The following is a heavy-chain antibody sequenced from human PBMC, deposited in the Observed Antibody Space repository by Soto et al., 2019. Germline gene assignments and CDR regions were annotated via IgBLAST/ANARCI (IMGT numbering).Heavy chain of an antibody. CDR3: ARERDIVATKYYFDY. J-gene: IGHJ4*02. CDR1: GGTFSSYA. D-gene: IGHD5-12*01. Sequence: SVKVSCKASGGTFSSYAISWVRQAPGQGLEWMGGIIPIFGTANYAQKFQGRVTITADESTSTAYMELSSLRSEDTAVYYCARERDIVATKYYFDYWGQVHLVTVSS. CDR2: IIPIFGTA. V-gene: IGHV1-69*13.